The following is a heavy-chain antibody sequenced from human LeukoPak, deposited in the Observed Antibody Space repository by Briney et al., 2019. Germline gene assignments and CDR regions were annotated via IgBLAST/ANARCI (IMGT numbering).Heavy chain of an antibody. CDR2: IYYSGST. CDR1: GGSISSYY. V-gene: IGHV4-59*12. J-gene: IGHJ4*02. Sequence: SETLSLTCTVSGGSISSYYWSWIRQPPGKGLEWIGYIYYSGSTNYNPSLKSRVTISVDTSKNQFSLKLSSVTAADTAVYYCARESIAAVYFDYWGQGTLVTVSS. D-gene: IGHD6-13*01. CDR3: ARESIAAVYFDY.